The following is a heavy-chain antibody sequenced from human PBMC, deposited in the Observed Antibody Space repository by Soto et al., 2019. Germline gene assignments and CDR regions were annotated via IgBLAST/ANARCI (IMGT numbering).Heavy chain of an antibody. CDR1: GYGFAGYW. Sequence: PGESLKISCKGSGYGFAGYWITWVRQKPGKGLEWMGRIDPSDSQTYYSPSFRGHVTISVTKSITTVFLQWSSLRASDTAMYYCARQGIAARSLYGMDVWGQGTTVTVSS. D-gene: IGHD6-6*01. CDR3: ARQGIAARSLYGMDV. J-gene: IGHJ6*02. CDR2: IDPSDSQT. V-gene: IGHV5-10-1*01.